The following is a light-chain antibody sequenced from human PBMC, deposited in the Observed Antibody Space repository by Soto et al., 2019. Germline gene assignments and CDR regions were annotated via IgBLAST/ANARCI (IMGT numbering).Light chain of an antibody. Sequence: QAVVTQPPSVSGAPGQRVTISCTGSSSNIGAGYDGHWYQQLPGTAPKLLIYGNSNRPSGVPDRFSGSKSGTSASLAITGLQAEDEADYYCQSYDSSLSGWVFGGGTKAHRP. V-gene: IGLV1-40*01. CDR1: SSNIGAGYD. CDR2: GNS. J-gene: IGLJ3*02. CDR3: QSYDSSLSGWV.